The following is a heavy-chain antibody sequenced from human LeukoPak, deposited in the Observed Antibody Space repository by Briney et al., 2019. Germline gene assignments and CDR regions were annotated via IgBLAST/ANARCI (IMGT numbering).Heavy chain of an antibody. Sequence: GGSLRLSCAASGFTFSRYGMHWVRQAPGKGLEWVAVIWYDGNNEYYADSVKGRFTISRDNSKNTLYLQMNSLRAEDTAVYYCAKDRSYGGNSVGASDYWGQGTLVTVSS. D-gene: IGHD4-23*01. CDR2: IWYDGNNE. V-gene: IGHV3-33*06. CDR1: GFTFSRYG. CDR3: AKDRSYGGNSVGASDY. J-gene: IGHJ4*02.